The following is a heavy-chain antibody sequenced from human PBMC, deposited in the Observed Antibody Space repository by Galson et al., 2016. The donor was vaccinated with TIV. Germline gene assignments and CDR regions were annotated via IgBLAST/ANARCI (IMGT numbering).Heavy chain of an antibody. CDR1: GDSIRSISYY. J-gene: IGHJ6*02. CDR3: ARGGGVLRYFDWLPHYGMDV. D-gene: IGHD3-9*01. V-gene: IGHV4-39*07. CDR2: LYNSGKT. Sequence: TLSLTCPVSGDSIRSISYYWGWIRQPPGKGLEWIGSLYNSGKTYYNPSLKSRVTISEDTSKSQFSLKLNSVTAADTAVYYCARGGGVLRYFDWLPHYGMDVWGQGTTVTVSS.